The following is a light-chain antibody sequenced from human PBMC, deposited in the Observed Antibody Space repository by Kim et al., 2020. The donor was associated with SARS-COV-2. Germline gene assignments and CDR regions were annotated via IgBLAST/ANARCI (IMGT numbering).Light chain of an antibody. V-gene: IGLV2-23*02. CDR2: EVT. CDR3: CSYAGSNTYV. Sequence: QSITISCTGTSSDVGNYNLVSWYQQHPGKAPKLMIYEVTKRPSGVSNRFFGSKSGNTASLTISGLQAEDEADYYCCSYAGSNTYVFGTGTKVTVL. J-gene: IGLJ1*01. CDR1: SSDVGNYNL.